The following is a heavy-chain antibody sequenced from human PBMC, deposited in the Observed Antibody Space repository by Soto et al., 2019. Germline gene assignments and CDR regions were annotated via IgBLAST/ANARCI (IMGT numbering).Heavy chain of an antibody. CDR1: GGSISSGGYS. CDR2: IYHSGST. CDR3: ARGSAAISYNWFDP. V-gene: IGHV4-30-2*01. Sequence: PSETLSLTCAVSGGSISSGGYSWSWIRQPPGKGLEWIGYIYHSGSTYYSPSLKSRVTISVDRSKNQFSLKLSSVTAADTAVYYCARGSAAISYNWFDPWGQGTLVTVSS. J-gene: IGHJ5*02. D-gene: IGHD2-2*01.